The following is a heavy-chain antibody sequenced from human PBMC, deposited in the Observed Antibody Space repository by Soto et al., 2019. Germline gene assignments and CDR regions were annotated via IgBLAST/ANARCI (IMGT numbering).Heavy chain of an antibody. J-gene: IGHJ4*02. D-gene: IGHD4-4*01. CDR1: GFTVSSNY. CDR3: AKGNYTPYFDY. V-gene: IGHV3-23*01. CDR2: ISGSGGST. Sequence: GGSLRLSCAASGFTVSSNYMSWVRQAPGKGLEWVSAISGSGGSTYYADSVKGRFTISRDNSKNTLYLQMNSLRAEDTAVYYCAKGNYTPYFDYWGQGTLVTVSS.